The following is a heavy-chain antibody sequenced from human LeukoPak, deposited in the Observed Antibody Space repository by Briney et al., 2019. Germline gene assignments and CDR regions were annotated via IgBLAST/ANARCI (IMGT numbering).Heavy chain of an antibody. CDR1: RYTFTSYY. J-gene: IGHJ4*02. CDR2: INPSGGST. CDR3: AREPRPFDY. V-gene: IGHV1-46*01. Sequence: ASVKVSCKASRYTFTSYYIHWVRQAPGQGLEWMGIINPSGGSTSYAQKFQGRVTMTRDTSTSTVYMELSSLRSEDSAVYYCAREPRPFDYWGQGTLVTVSS.